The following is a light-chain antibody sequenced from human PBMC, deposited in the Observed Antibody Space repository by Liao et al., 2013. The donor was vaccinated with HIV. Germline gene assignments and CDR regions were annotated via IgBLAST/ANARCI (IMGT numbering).Light chain of an antibody. J-gene: IGLJ2*01. CDR3: QTWDNTFVA. CDR1: TLGDKY. CDR2: EDS. V-gene: IGLV3-1*01. Sequence: SYELTQPPSVSVSPGQTATITCSGETLGDKYACWYQQRPGQSPALVIYEDSQRPSGIPERFSGSTSGSTATLTISETQPMDEADYFCQTWDNTFVAFGGGTRLSVV.